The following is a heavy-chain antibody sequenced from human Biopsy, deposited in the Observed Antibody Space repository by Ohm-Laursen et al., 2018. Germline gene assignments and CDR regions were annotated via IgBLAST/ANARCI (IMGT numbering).Heavy chain of an antibody. D-gene: IGHD3-22*01. CDR1: GGSFTGYY. CDR2: INHSGST. V-gene: IGHV4-34*01. J-gene: IGHJ4*02. Sequence: SETLSLTWPVYGGSFTGYYWSWIRQPPGKGLEWIGEINHSGSTNYNPSLKSRVTISLDTSKNQLPLKLSSVTAADTAVYYCARESDSSGYYYRDYWGQGTLVTVSS. CDR3: ARESDSSGYYYRDY.